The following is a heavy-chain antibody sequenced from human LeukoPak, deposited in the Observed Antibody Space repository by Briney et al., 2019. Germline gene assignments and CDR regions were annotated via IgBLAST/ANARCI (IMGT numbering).Heavy chain of an antibody. CDR1: GFTFSSYG. V-gene: IGHV3-30*02. CDR2: IRYVGSNK. D-gene: IGHD6-13*01. J-gene: IGHJ4*02. CDR3: AKSGYRAEAGQGYFDY. Sequence: GGSLRLSCAASGFTFSSYGMHWVRQAPGKGLEWVAFIRYVGSNKYYADSVKGRFTISRDNSKNTLYLQMNSLRAEDTAVYYSAKSGYRAEAGQGYFDYWGQGTLVTVSS.